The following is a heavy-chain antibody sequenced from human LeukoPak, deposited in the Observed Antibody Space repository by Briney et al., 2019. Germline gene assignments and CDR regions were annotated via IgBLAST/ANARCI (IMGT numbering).Heavy chain of an antibody. CDR3: ASPTVGAKRVDY. CDR1: GFTFSSYS. D-gene: IGHD1-26*01. Sequence: GGSLRLSCAASGFTFSSYSMTWVRQAPGKGLEWVSSISSSSSYIYYADSVKGRFTISRDNAKNSLYLQMNSLRAEDTAVYYCASPTVGAKRVDYWGQGTLVTVSS. V-gene: IGHV3-21*01. CDR2: ISSSSSYI. J-gene: IGHJ4*02.